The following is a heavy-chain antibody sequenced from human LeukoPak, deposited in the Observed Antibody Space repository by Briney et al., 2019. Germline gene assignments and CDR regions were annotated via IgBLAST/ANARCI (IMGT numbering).Heavy chain of an antibody. V-gene: IGHV4-59*13. D-gene: IGHD2-21*02. CDR1: GGSISSYY. Sequence: SETLSLTCTVSGGSISSYYWSWIRQPPGKGLEWIGYIYYDGTTNLNPSVKSRVTILIDTSKNQFSLNLRSVTAADTAVYYCAREVTATYYYMDVWGKGTTVTVSS. CDR3: AREVTATYYYMDV. J-gene: IGHJ6*03. CDR2: IYYDGTT.